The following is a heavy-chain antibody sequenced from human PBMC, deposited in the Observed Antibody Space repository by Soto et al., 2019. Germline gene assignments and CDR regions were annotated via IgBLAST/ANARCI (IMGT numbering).Heavy chain of an antibody. CDR3: AKGGGSARDFDY. V-gene: IGHV3-30*18. D-gene: IGHD1-26*01. CDR2: TSYDGNNK. CDR1: GFTFGNYG. Sequence: GSLRLSCTGSGFTFGNYGMHWVRQAPGKGLEWVASTSYDGNNKYYADSRKGRFTISRDNSKKMVYLQMTSLGPEDTAVYYCAKGGGSARDFDYWGQGALVTVSS. J-gene: IGHJ4*02.